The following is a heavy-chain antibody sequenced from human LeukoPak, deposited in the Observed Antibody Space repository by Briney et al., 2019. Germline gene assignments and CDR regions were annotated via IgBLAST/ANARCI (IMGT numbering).Heavy chain of an antibody. CDR2: ISGSGGST. CDR3: AKHPSIAAAHRPEFDY. CDR1: GFTFSSYG. J-gene: IGHJ4*02. Sequence: PGGSLRLSCAASGFTFSSYGMSWVRQAPGKGLEWVSAISGSGGSTYYADSVKGRFTISRDNSKNTLYLQMNSLRAEDTAVYYCAKHPSIAAAHRPEFDYWGQGTLVTVSS. V-gene: IGHV3-23*01. D-gene: IGHD6-13*01.